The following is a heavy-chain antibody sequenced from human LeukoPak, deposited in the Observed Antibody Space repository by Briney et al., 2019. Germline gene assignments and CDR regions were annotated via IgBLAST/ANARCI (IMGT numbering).Heavy chain of an antibody. CDR2: INPSGGST. CDR3: TVPDSGWNY. Sequence: ASVTVSCTASGYTFTSYYMHWVRQAPGQGLEWMGIINPSGGSTSYAQKFQGRVTMTRDTSTSTVYMELSSLRSEDTAVYYCTVPDSGWNYWGQGTLVTVSS. CDR1: GYTFTSYY. J-gene: IGHJ4*02. V-gene: IGHV1-46*01. D-gene: IGHD6-19*01.